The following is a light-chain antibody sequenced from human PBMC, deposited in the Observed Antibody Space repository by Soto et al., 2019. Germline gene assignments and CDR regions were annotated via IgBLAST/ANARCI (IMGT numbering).Light chain of an antibody. CDR3: QQRSNWIT. CDR1: QSVSSN. J-gene: IGKJ5*01. CDR2: DAS. Sequence: EIGFTQSPGALSLSTGERATLSCRASQSVSSNHLAWYQQKPGQAPRLLIYDASYRATGIPARFSGSGSGTDFILTISSLEPEDFAIYYCQQRSNWITFGQGTRLEIK. V-gene: IGKV3-11*01.